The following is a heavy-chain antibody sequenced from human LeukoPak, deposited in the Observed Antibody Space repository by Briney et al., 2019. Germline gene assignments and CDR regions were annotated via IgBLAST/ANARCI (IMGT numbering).Heavy chain of an antibody. V-gene: IGHV3-74*01. CDR1: GFTFSSYW. J-gene: IGHJ4*02. Sequence: GGSLSLSCAVSGFTFSSYWMHWVRQAPGKGLVWVSRIDRDGSRINYADSVKGRFTISRDNGKNTLFLQMNSLRAEDAAVYYCVRGNDYGGPHYWGQGTLVTVSS. CDR2: IDRDGSRI. D-gene: IGHD4-23*01. CDR3: VRGNDYGGPHY.